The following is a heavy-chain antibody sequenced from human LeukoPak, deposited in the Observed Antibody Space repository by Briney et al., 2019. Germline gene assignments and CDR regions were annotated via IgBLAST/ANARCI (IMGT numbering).Heavy chain of an antibody. CDR3: AKDISPGDDGDYVLAIAV. CDR1: GFTFDDYA. CDR2: ISGDGGST. D-gene: IGHD4-17*01. V-gene: IGHV3-43*02. Sequence: PGGSLRLSCAASGFTFDDYAMHWVRQAPGKGLEWVSLISGDGGSTYYADSVKGRFTISRDNSKNSLYLQMNSLRTEDTALYYCAKDISPGDDGDYVLAIAVWGQGTLVTVSS. J-gene: IGHJ4*02.